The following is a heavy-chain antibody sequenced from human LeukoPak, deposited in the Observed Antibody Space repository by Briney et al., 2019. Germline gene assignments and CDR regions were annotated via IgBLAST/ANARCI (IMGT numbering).Heavy chain of an antibody. D-gene: IGHD3-22*01. CDR1: GYSISSGYY. V-gene: IGHV4-38-2*02. CDR2: IDHSGST. CDR3: ARDERITMIVVSYFDY. Sequence: SETLSLTCTVSGYSISSGYYWGWIRQPPGKGLEWIGSIDHSGSTYYNPSLKSRVTISVDTSKNRFSLKLSSVTAADTAVYYCARDERITMIVVSYFDYWGQGTLVTVSS. J-gene: IGHJ4*02.